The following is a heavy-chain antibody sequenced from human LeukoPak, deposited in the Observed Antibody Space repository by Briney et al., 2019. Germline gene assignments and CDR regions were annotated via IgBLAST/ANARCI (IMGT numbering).Heavy chain of an antibody. CDR3: ARVRGNYGSGSYYKGIDY. V-gene: IGHV3-30*02. D-gene: IGHD3-10*01. CDR2: IRYDGSNK. CDR1: GFTFSSYG. Sequence: PGGSLRLSCAASGFTFSSYGMHWVRQAPGKGLEWVAFIRYDGSNKYYADSVKGRFTISRDNSKNTLYLQMNSLRAEDTAVYYCARVRGNYGSGSYYKGIDYWGQGTLVTVSS. J-gene: IGHJ4*02.